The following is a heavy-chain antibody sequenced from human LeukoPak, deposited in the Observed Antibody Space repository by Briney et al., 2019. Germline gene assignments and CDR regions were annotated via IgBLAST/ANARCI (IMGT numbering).Heavy chain of an antibody. CDR1: GGSISRGGYS. V-gene: IGHV4-30-2*01. J-gene: IGHJ3*01. CDR2: IYHSGST. CDR3: ASHYYDSSGYYPNDAFDL. D-gene: IGHD3-22*01. Sequence: SETLSLTCTVSGGSISRGGYSWSWIRQPPGKGLEWIGYIYHSGSTYYNPSLKSRVTISVDRSKNQFSLKLSSVTAADTAVYYCASHYYDSSGYYPNDAFDLWGQGTMVTVSS.